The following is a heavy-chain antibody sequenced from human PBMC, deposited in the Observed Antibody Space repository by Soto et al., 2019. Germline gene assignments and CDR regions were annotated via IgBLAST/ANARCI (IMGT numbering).Heavy chain of an antibody. D-gene: IGHD2-15*01. CDR1: GGSISSGGYY. V-gene: IGHV4-31*03. CDR3: ARDECSVGNCYSNYYYGMDV. Sequence: QVQLQESGPGLVKPSQTLSLTCTVSGGSISSGGYYWSWIRQYPGKVLEWIGYIYYSGSTYYNASLKSRVTISVDTSKSQFSLKLSSVTAADTAGYYCARDECSVGNCYSNYYYGMDVWGQGTTVTVSS. CDR2: IYYSGST. J-gene: IGHJ6*02.